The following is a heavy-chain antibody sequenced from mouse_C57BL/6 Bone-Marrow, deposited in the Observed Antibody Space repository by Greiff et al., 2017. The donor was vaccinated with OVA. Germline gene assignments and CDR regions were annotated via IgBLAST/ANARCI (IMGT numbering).Heavy chain of an antibody. CDR1: SYAFSSSR. J-gene: IGHJ1*03. V-gene: IGHV1-82*01. Sequence: QVQLQQSGPELVKPGASVKISCKASSYAFSSSRMKWVKQRPGKGLEWIGRIYPDDGDTNYNGKFKGKATLTADKSSSTAYMQRSSLTSEDAAVYVCAGVNYYGNDEGRYWYFGVWGTGTTVTV. CDR3: AGVNYYGNDEGRYWYFGV. D-gene: IGHD2-2*01. CDR2: IYPDDGDT.